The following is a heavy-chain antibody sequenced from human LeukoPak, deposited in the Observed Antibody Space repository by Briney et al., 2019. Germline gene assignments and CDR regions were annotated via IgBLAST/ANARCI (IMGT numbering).Heavy chain of an antibody. V-gene: IGHV1-46*01. CDR1: GYTFTSYY. CDR2: INPSGGST. CDR3: ARAYYHDSSDYYFPLDY. Sequence: ASVKVSCKASGYTFTSYYMHWVRQAPGRGLEWMGIINPSGGSTSYAQKFQGRVTMTRDTSTSTVYMELSSLRSEDTAVYYCARAYYHDSSDYYFPLDYWGQGTLVTVSS. D-gene: IGHD3-22*01. J-gene: IGHJ4*02.